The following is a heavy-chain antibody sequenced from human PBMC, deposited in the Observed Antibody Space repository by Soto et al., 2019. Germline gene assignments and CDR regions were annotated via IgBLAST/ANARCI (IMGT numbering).Heavy chain of an antibody. CDR1: GYTFTSYG. CDR3: ARSIVVVTALDY. J-gene: IGHJ4*02. Sequence: ASVKVSCKASGYTFTSYGFSWVRQAPGQGLEWMGWISAYDGNTNYAQKFQGRVTITTDTSTSTAYMELSSLRSEDTAVYYCARSIVVVTALDYWGQGTLVTVSS. V-gene: IGHV1-18*01. CDR2: ISAYDGNT. D-gene: IGHD2-21*02.